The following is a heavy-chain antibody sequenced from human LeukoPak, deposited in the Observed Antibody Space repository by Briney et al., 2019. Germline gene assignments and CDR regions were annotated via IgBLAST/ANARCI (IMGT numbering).Heavy chain of an antibody. CDR3: AREVPQLGILTGRD. J-gene: IGHJ4*02. CDR1: GGSISSYY. D-gene: IGHD3-9*01. CDR2: IYTSGST. Sequence: PSETLSLTCTVSGGSISSYYWSWLRQPAGKGLEWIGRIYTSGSTNYNPSLKSRVTMSVDTSKNQFSLKLSSVTAADTAVYYCAREVPQLGILTGRDWGQGTLSPSPQ. V-gene: IGHV4-4*07.